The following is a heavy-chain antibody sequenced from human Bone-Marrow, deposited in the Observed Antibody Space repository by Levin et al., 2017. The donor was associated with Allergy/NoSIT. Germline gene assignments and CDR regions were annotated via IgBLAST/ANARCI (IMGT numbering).Heavy chain of an antibody. CDR3: ARGWWALSGDF. D-gene: IGHD1-26*01. Sequence: AASVKVSCAASGFTFSSFAMSWVRQAPGKGLEWVSASSGSGANTYYADSVKGRFTMSRDNSKNTVFLLLNSLRSEDTAVYYCARGWWALSGDFWGQGTLVTVSS. J-gene: IGHJ4*02. CDR1: GFTFSSFA. CDR2: SSGSGANT. V-gene: IGHV3-23*01.